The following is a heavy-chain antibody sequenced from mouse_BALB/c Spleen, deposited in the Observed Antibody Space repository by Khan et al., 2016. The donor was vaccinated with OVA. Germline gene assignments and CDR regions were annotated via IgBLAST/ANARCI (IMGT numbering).Heavy chain of an antibody. CDR1: GYSITSGYF. Sequence: EVQLQESGPGLVKPSQSLSLTCSVTGYSITSGYFWNWIRQFPGNELEWMGYIRFDGSNNYNPSLSNRISITRDTSKNQFFLKLNSVTPEDTSTYYCARGGSSGPAWFTDWGHGTLVTVSA. J-gene: IGHJ3*01. V-gene: IGHV3-6*02. D-gene: IGHD3-1*01. CDR2: IRFDGSN. CDR3: ARGGSSGPAWFTD.